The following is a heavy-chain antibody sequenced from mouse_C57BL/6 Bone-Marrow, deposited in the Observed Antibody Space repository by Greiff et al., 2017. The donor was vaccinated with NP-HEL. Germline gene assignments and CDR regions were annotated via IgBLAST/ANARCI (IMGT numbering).Heavy chain of an antibody. D-gene: IGHD4-1*01. CDR1: GYAFSSSW. CDR2: IYPGDGDT. Sequence: VQLQQSGPELVKPGASVKISCKASGYAFSSSWMNWVKQRPGKGLEWIGRIYPGDGDTNYNGKFKGKATLTADKSSSTAYMQLSSLTSEDSAVYFCARLWAWFAYWGQGTLVTVSA. V-gene: IGHV1-82*01. J-gene: IGHJ3*01. CDR3: ARLWAWFAY.